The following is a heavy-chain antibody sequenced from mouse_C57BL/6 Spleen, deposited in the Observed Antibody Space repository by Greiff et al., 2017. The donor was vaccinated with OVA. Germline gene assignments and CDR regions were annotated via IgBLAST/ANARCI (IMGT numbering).Heavy chain of an antibody. CDR3: ARHYYGSSLNYAMDY. CDR2: ISSGGSYT. D-gene: IGHD1-1*01. Sequence: EVQRVESGGDLVKPGGSLKLSCAASGFTFSSYGMSWVRQTPDKRLEWVATISSGGSYTYYPDSVKGRFTISRDNAKNTLYLQMSSLKSEDTAMYYCARHYYGSSLNYAMDYWGQGTSVTVSS. V-gene: IGHV5-6*01. CDR1: GFTFSSYG. J-gene: IGHJ4*01.